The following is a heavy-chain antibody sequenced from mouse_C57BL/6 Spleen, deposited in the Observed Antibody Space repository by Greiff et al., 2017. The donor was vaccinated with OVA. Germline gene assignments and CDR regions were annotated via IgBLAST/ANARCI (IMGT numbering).Heavy chain of an antibody. D-gene: IGHD1-1*01. J-gene: IGHJ1*03. CDR1: GYSFTDYN. Sequence: SGPELVKPGASVKISCKASGYSFTDYNMNWVKQSNGKSLEWIGVINPNYGTTSYNQKFKGKATLTVDQSSSTAYMQLNSLTSEDSAVYYCASLYGSSYDWYFDVWGTGTTVTVSS. CDR3: ASLYGSSYDWYFDV. CDR2: INPNYGTT. V-gene: IGHV1-39*01.